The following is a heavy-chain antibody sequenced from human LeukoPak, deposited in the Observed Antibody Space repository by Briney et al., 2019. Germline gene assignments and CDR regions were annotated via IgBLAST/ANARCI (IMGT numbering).Heavy chain of an antibody. J-gene: IGHJ6*02. CDR2: ISSNGGST. CDR1: GFTFSSYA. CDR3: ARAKSGSYFCYYGMDV. V-gene: IGHV3-64*01. D-gene: IGHD1-26*01. Sequence: PGGSLRLSCAASGFTFSSYAMHWVRQAPGKGLEYVSAISSNGGSTYYANSVKGRFTIPRDNSKNTLYLQMGSLRAEDMAVYYCARAKSGSYFCYYGMDVWGQGTTVTVSS.